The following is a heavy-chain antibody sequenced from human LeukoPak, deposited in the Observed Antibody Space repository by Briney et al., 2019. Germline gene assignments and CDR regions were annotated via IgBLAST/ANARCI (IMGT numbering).Heavy chain of an antibody. CDR1: GFTFSSYS. CDR3: ARDSGLLRFGSMDV. J-gene: IGHJ6*02. D-gene: IGHD3-10*01. CDR2: ISSSSSYI. V-gene: IGHV3-21*01. Sequence: PGGSLRLSCAASGFTFSSYSMNWVRQAPGKGLEWVSSISSSSSYIYYADSVKGRFTISRDNAKNSLYLQMNSLRAEDTAVYYCARDSGLLRFGSMDVWGQGTTVTVSS.